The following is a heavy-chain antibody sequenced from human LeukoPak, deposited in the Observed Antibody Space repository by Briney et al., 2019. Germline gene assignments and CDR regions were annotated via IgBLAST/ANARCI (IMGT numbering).Heavy chain of an antibody. Sequence: GGSLRLSCAASGFTFSSYGMHWVRQAPGKGLEWVAFIRYDGSNKYYADSVKGRFTISRDNSKNTLYLQMNSLRAEDTAVYYCAKGLDSGSRALFDIWGQGTMVTVSS. CDR2: IRYDGSNK. CDR1: GFTFSSYG. J-gene: IGHJ3*02. D-gene: IGHD3-10*01. V-gene: IGHV3-30*02. CDR3: AKGLDSGSRALFDI.